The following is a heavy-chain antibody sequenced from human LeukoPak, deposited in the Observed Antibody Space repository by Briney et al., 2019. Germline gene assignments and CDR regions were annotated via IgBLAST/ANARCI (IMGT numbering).Heavy chain of an antibody. CDR2: IKQDGSDK. V-gene: IGHV3-7*03. J-gene: IGHJ4*02. CDR1: GFSFSSYW. Sequence: GGSLRLSCAASGFSFSSYWMSWVRQAPGKGLEWVANIKQDGSDKYYLTSVRGRFTISRDNAKNSLFLQMNSLRVEDTAVYYCARGGGHLDCWGQGTLVTVSP. CDR3: ARGGGHLDC. D-gene: IGHD4-23*01.